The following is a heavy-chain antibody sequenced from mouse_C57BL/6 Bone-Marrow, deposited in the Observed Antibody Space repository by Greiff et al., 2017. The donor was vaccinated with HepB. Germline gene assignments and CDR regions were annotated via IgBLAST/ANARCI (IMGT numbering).Heavy chain of an antibody. CDR2: IWTGGGT. J-gene: IGHJ4*01. Sequence: QVQLKQSGPGLVAPSQSLSITCTVSGFSLTSYAISWVRQPPGKGLEWLGVIWTGGGTNYNSALKSRLSISKDNSKSQVFLKMNSLQTDDTARYYCARKGGYYYGSSYYYYAMDYWGQGTSVTVSP. D-gene: IGHD1-1*01. CDR1: GFSLTSYA. V-gene: IGHV2-9-1*01. CDR3: ARKGGYYYGSSYYYYAMDY.